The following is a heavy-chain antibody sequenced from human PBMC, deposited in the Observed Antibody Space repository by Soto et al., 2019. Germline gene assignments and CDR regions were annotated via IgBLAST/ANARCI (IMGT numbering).Heavy chain of an antibody. CDR2: INHSGST. Sequence: SETLSLTCAVYGGSFSGYYWSWIRQPPGKGLEWIGEINHSGSTNYNPSLKSRVTISVDTSKNQFSLKLSSVTAADTAVYYCARSAPPIIYSYGSWGQGTLVTVSS. D-gene: IGHD5-18*01. CDR1: GGSFSGYY. CDR3: ARSAPPIIYSYGS. J-gene: IGHJ5*02. V-gene: IGHV4-34*01.